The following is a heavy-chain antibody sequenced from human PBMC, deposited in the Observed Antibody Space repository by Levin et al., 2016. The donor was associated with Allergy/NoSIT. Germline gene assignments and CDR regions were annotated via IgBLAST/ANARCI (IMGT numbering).Heavy chain of an antibody. J-gene: IGHJ4*02. CDR2: IYYSGST. D-gene: IGHD3-22*01. V-gene: IGHV4-59*13. CDR3: ARSPDSSGYPSYFDY. Sequence: PGKGLEWIGYIYYSGSTNYNPSLKSRVTISVDTSKNQFSLKLSSVTAADTAVYYCARSPDSSGYPSYFDYWGQGTLVTVSS.